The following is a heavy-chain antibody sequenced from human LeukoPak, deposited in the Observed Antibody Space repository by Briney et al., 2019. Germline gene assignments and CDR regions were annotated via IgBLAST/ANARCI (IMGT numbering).Heavy chain of an antibody. Sequence: SETLSLTCTVSGGSISSGGYYWGWSRQHPGKGLEWIGYIYYSGSTYYNPSLKSRVTISVDTSKNQFSLKLSSVTAADTAVYYCARAALSLVWFDPWGQGTLVTVSS. D-gene: IGHD2/OR15-2a*01. V-gene: IGHV4-31*03. CDR2: IYYSGST. CDR1: GGSISSGGYY. J-gene: IGHJ5*02. CDR3: ARAALSLVWFDP.